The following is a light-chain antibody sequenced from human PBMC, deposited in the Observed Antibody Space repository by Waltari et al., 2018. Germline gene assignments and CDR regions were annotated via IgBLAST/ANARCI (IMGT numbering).Light chain of an antibody. CDR3: QQYGSSST. Sequence: DIVLTQSPGTLSLSPGERATLSCRASQSVSSSYLAWYQQKPGQAPRLLIYGASSRATGIPDRFSGSGSGTDFTLTISRLEPEDFAVYYCQQYGSSSTFGQGTRLDIK. CDR1: QSVSSSY. V-gene: IGKV3-20*01. CDR2: GAS. J-gene: IGKJ5*01.